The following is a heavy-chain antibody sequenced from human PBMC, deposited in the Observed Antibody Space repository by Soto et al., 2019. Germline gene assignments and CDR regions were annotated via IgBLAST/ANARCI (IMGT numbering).Heavy chain of an antibody. V-gene: IGHV2-70*01. CDR3: ARTLAGYSSGWTYYFDY. J-gene: IGHJ4*02. Sequence: TLSLTCTFSGFSLSTSGMCVSWIRQPPGKALEWFALIDWDDDKYYSTSLKTRLTISKGTSKNQVVLTMTNMDPVDTATYYCARTLAGYSSGWTYYFDYWGQGTLVTVSS. CDR2: IDWDDDK. D-gene: IGHD6-19*01. CDR1: GFSLSTSGMC.